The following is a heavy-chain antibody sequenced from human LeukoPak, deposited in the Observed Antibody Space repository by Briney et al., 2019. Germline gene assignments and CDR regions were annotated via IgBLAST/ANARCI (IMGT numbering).Heavy chain of an antibody. Sequence: PGRSLRLSCAASGFTFSSYGMHWVRQAPGKGLEWVAVISYDGSNKYYADSVKGRFTISRDNSKNTLYLQMNSLRAEDTAVYYCAKDVEDYWGQGTLVTVSS. J-gene: IGHJ4*02. CDR2: ISYDGSNK. CDR3: AKDVEDY. V-gene: IGHV3-30*18. CDR1: GFTFSSYG.